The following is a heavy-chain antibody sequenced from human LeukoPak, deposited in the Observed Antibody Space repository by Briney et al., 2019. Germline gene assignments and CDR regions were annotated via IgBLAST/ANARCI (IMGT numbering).Heavy chain of an antibody. Sequence: PSETLSLTCSVSGYSISSGYYWGWIRQPPGKDLEWIGTIYNTGSTNYNQSLKSRLTISLDTSKNQFSLRLSSVTAADTAVYFCARVNSAYSSAWYHDYWGQGTLVTVS. CDR2: IYNTGST. CDR1: GYSISSGYY. D-gene: IGHD6-19*01. V-gene: IGHV4-38-2*02. J-gene: IGHJ4*02. CDR3: ARVNSAYSSAWYHDY.